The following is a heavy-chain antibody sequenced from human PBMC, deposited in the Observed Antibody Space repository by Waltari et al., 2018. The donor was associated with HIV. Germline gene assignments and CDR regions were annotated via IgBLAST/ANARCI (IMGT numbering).Heavy chain of an antibody. D-gene: IGHD3-16*01. CDR3: ARDPGGADAFDF. V-gene: IGHV3-7*01. CDR2: IKQDGSEK. Sequence: EVQLVESGGGWVQPGGSLRLSCAVSGFSFSSSWMSWVRQAPGKGLEWVANIKQDGSEKYYVDSVKGRFNISRDNAKNSLYLQMNSLRDEDTAVYYCARDPGGADAFDFWGQGTMVTVSS. J-gene: IGHJ3*01. CDR1: GFSFSSSW.